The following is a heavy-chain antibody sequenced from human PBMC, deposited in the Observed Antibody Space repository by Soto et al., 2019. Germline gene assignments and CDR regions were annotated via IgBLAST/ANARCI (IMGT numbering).Heavy chain of an antibody. Sequence: PGGSLRLSCAASGFTFSSYAMSWVRQAPGKGLEWVSAISGSGGSTYYADSVKGRFTISRDNSKNTLYLQMNSLRAEDTAVYYCAKDLGDCSSTSCYFDYWGQGTRVTVAS. D-gene: IGHD2-2*01. CDR3: AKDLGDCSSTSCYFDY. CDR2: ISGSGGST. V-gene: IGHV3-23*01. CDR1: GFTFSSYA. J-gene: IGHJ4*02.